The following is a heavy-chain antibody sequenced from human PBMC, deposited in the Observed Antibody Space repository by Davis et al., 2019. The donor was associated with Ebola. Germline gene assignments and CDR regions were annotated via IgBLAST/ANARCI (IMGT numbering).Heavy chain of an antibody. J-gene: IGHJ6*04. CDR2: IYYSGST. D-gene: IGHD1-1*01. CDR1: GGSLISGSYY. Sequence: MPSETLSLTCSVSGGSLISGSYYCAWIRQHPGKGLEWIGYIYYSGSTFYNPSLKSRVTISVDKSENQFSLKLSSVTAADTAVYYCARGARLRTGTPGPDYYAMDVWGRGTMVIVSS. V-gene: IGHV4-31*03. CDR3: ARGARLRTGTPGPDYYAMDV.